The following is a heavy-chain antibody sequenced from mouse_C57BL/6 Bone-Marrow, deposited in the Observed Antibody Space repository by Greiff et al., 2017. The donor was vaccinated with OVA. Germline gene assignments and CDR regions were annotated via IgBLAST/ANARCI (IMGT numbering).Heavy chain of an antibody. CDR2: IYPGSGNT. V-gene: IGHV1-66*01. CDR1: GYSFTSYY. Sequence: VQLQQSGPELVKPGASVKISCKASGYSFTSYYIHWVKQRPGQGLEWIGWIYPGSGNTKYNEKFKGKATLTADTSSSTAYMQLSSLTSEDSAVDYCAIPPRITTVVATDYWGQGTTLTVSS. D-gene: IGHD1-1*01. J-gene: IGHJ2*01. CDR3: AIPPRITTVVATDY.